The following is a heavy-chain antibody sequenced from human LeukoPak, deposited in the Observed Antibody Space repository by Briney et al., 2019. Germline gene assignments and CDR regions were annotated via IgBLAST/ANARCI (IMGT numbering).Heavy chain of an antibody. CDR1: GYTFTSYD. Sequence: ASVKVSCKASGYTFTSYDINWVRQATGQGLEWMGWMNPNSGNTGYAQKFQGRVTITRNTSISTAYMELSSLRSEDTAVYYCARGLTMVRGDVSGYWGQGTLVTVSS. J-gene: IGHJ4*02. V-gene: IGHV1-8*03. D-gene: IGHD3-10*01. CDR2: MNPNSGNT. CDR3: ARGLTMVRGDVSGY.